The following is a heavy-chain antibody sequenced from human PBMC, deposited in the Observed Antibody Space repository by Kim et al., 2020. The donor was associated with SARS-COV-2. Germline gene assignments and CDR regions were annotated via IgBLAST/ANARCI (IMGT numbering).Heavy chain of an antibody. J-gene: IGHJ4*02. CDR2: IYYSGST. V-gene: IGHV4-39*01. CDR3: ARPVGYSYGIYFDY. CDR1: GGSISSSSYY. D-gene: IGHD5-18*01. Sequence: SETLSLTCTVSGGSISSSSYYWGWIRQPPGKGLEWIGSIYYSGSTYYNPSLKSRVTISVDTSKNQFSLKLSSVTAADTAVYYCARPVGYSYGIYFDYWGQGTLVTVSS.